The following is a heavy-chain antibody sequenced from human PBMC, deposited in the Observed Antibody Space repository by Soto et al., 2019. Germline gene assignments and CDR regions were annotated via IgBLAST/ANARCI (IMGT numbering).Heavy chain of an antibody. CDR1: GYIFTSYW. D-gene: IGHD2-15*01. J-gene: IGHJ5*02. CDR2: IDPSDSYT. Sequence: PRESLKISCKGSGYIFTSYWINWVRQMPGKGLEWMGRIDPSDSYTNYSPSFQGHVTISADKSISTAYLQWSSLKASDTAMYYCARRIGSSWFDPWGQGTLGTVSS. V-gene: IGHV5-10-1*01. CDR3: ARRIGSSWFDP.